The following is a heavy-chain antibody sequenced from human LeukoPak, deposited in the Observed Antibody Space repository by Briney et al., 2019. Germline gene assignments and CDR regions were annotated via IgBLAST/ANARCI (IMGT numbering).Heavy chain of an antibody. Sequence: ASVKVSCKASGYTFTSYAIHWVRQAPGQRLEWMGWISAGNGNTKYSQNFQGRVTFISNTSATTAFMELNSLRAEDTAVYYCARLCWGNQLAGFDSWGQGTLVTVSS. D-gene: IGHD3-10*02. J-gene: IGHJ4*02. CDR2: ISAGNGNT. CDR1: GYTFTSYA. CDR3: ARLCWGNQLAGFDS. V-gene: IGHV1-3*01.